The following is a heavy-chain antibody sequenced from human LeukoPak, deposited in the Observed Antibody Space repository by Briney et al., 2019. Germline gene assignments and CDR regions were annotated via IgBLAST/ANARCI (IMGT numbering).Heavy chain of an antibody. V-gene: IGHV4-39*07. Sequence: PSETLSLTCTVSGGSISSSSYYWGWIRQPPGKGLEWIGSIYYSGSTYYNPSLKSRVTISVDKSKNQFSLKLSSVTAADTAVYYCAGYTRDGYKQRDYWGQGTLVTVSS. J-gene: IGHJ4*02. CDR3: AGYTRDGYKQRDY. CDR1: GGSISSSSYY. CDR2: IYYSGST. D-gene: IGHD5-24*01.